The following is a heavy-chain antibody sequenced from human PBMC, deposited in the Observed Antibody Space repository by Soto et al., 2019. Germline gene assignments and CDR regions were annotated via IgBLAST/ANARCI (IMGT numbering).Heavy chain of an antibody. CDR1: GGTFSSYA. J-gene: IGHJ4*02. CDR3: AKRIDTGGNCFDY. CDR2: IIPIFGTA. Sequence: SVKVSCTASGGTFSSYAISWVRQAPGQGLEWMGGIIPIFGTANYAQKFQGRVTITADESTSTAYMELSSLRSEDTAVYYCAKRIDTGGNCFDYWGQGTLVTVSS. V-gene: IGHV1-69*13. D-gene: IGHD2-8*02.